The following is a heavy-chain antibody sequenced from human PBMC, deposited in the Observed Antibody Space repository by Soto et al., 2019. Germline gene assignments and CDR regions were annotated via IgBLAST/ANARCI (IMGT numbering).Heavy chain of an antibody. J-gene: IGHJ2*01. Sequence: SETLSLTCAVYGGSFSGYYWSWIRQPPGKGLEWIGEINHTGSTKDNPSLKSRVTISVDTSKNQFSLKLSSVTAADTAVYYCARGSVLWFGEYDLWGRGTLVTVSS. D-gene: IGHD3-10*01. V-gene: IGHV4-34*01. CDR2: INHTGST. CDR1: GGSFSGYY. CDR3: ARGSVLWFGEYDL.